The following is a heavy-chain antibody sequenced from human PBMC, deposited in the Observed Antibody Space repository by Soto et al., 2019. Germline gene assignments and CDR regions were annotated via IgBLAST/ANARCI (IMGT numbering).Heavy chain of an antibody. Sequence: QVQLVKSGGGVVQPGRSLRLSCEASGFNFRGYGMHWVRQAPGKGLEWVAITRHDGSNTYYADSVRGRFTISRDNSKNTLYLQMNSLRVEDTAVYYCARDGVGITTFFGYFDYWGQGTLITVSS. J-gene: IGHJ4*02. CDR1: GFNFRGYG. V-gene: IGHV3-33*01. CDR3: ARDGVGITTFFGYFDY. D-gene: IGHD1-26*01. CDR2: TRHDGSNT.